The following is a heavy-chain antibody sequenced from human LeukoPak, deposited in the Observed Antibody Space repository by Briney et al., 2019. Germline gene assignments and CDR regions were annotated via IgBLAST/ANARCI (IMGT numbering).Heavy chain of an antibody. CDR1: GGSISSYY. V-gene: IGHV4-59*01. CDR2: IYYSGST. CDR3: ARSKTPDY. Sequence: KSSETLSLTCTVSGGSISSYYWSWIRQPPGKGLEWIGYIYYSGSTNYNPSLKSRVTISVDTSKNQFSLKLSSVTAADTAVYYCARSKTPDYWGQGTLVTVSS. J-gene: IGHJ4*02.